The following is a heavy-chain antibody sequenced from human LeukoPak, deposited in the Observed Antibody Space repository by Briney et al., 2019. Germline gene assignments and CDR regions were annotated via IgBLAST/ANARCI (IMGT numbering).Heavy chain of an antibody. J-gene: IGHJ4*02. CDR2: INTNTGNP. CDR1: GYTFTSYA. V-gene: IGHV7-4-1*02. D-gene: IGHD4-17*01. Sequence: GASVKVSCKASGYTFTSYAMNWVRQAPGQGLEWMGWINTNTGNPTYAQGFIGRFVFSLDTSVSTAYLQISSLKAEDTAVYYCARGGGIRDDYGDSYFDYWGQGTLVTVSS. CDR3: ARGGGIRDDYGDSYFDY.